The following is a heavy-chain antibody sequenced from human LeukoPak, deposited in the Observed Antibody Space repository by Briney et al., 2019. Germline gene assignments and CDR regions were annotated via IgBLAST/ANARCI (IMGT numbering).Heavy chain of an antibody. D-gene: IGHD5-18*01. CDR3: AGTPVDTAMVTTFDY. CDR1: GGSISSYY. V-gene: IGHV4-59*08. CDR2: IYYSGST. J-gene: IGHJ4*02. Sequence: SETLSLTCTVSGGSISSYYWSWIRQPPGKGLEWIGYIYYSGSTNYNPSLKIRVTISVDTSKNQFSLKLSSVTAADTAVYYCAGTPVDTAMVTTFDYWGQGTLVTVSS.